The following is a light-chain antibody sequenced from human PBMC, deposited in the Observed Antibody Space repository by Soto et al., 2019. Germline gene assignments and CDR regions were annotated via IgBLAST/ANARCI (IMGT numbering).Light chain of an antibody. V-gene: IGKV3-20*01. CDR2: EAS. Sequence: EIVLTQSPATLALSPGERATLSCRASRSVSRNYLAWYQQKPGQAPRLFIYEASSRSTGIPDRFSGSASGTDFTLTISRLEPEEFAVYYCQQYVTSPLTFGGGTKVEIK. CDR3: QQYVTSPLT. CDR1: RSVSRNY. J-gene: IGKJ4*01.